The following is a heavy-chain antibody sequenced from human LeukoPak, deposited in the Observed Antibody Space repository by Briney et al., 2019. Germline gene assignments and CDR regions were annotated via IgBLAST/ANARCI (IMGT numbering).Heavy chain of an antibody. Sequence: ASVKVSCKASGYTFTNYGIAWVHQAPGQGLEWMGWINTRSGDAQLAHSLQARVTMTTDTSTSTASMELGSLGSDDTAVYYCARDTDFSIDYWGQGSLVTVSS. CDR3: ARDTDFSIDY. CDR2: INTRSGDA. CDR1: GYTFTNYG. J-gene: IGHJ4*02. V-gene: IGHV1-18*01. D-gene: IGHD2/OR15-2a*01.